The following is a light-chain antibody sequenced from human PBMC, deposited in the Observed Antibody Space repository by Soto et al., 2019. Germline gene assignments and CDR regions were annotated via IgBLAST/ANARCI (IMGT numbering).Light chain of an antibody. CDR3: SSFKGTNSFV. Sequence: QSALTQPASVSGSPGQSITISCTGTSTDVGGYKYVSWYQQHPGTAPKLMIFEVNGRPSGVSDRFSGSKSGNTASLTISGLQPEDEANYYCSSFKGTNSFVFGTGTKLTVL. CDR2: EVN. V-gene: IGLV2-14*01. J-gene: IGLJ1*01. CDR1: STDVGGYKY.